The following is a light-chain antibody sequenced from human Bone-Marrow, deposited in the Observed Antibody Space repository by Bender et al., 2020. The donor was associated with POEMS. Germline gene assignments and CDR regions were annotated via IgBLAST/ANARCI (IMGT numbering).Light chain of an antibody. Sequence: QSALTQPPSASGSPGQSVTISCTGTSSDVGGYNYVSWYQQHPGKAPKLMIYEVNKRPSGVPDRFSGSKSGTSASLAIIGLQAEDEADYYCSSYAGSNNPYVFGTGTKVTVL. CDR2: EVN. J-gene: IGLJ1*01. V-gene: IGLV2-8*01. CDR1: SSDVGGYNY. CDR3: SSYAGSNNPYV.